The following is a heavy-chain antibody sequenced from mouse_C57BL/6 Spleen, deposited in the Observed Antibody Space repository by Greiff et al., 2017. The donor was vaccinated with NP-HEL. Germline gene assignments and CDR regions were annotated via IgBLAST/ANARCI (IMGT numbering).Heavy chain of an antibody. CDR3: ARTGAYFYAMDY. CDR1: GFTFSDYG. V-gene: IGHV5-17*01. CDR2: ISSGSSTI. J-gene: IGHJ4*01. D-gene: IGHD2-10*01. Sequence: EVKLVESGGGLVKPGGSLKLSCAASGFTFSDYGMHWVRQAPEKGLEWVAYISSGSSTIYYADTVKGRFTISRDNAKNTLFLQMTSLRSEDTAMYYCARTGAYFYAMDYWGQGTSVTVSS.